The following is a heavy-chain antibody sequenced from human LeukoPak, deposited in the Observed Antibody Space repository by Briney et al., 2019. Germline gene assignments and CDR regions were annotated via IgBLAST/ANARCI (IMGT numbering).Heavy chain of an antibody. J-gene: IGHJ4*02. Sequence: PGGSLRLSCAASGFTFSSYAMSWVRQAPGKGLEWVSAISGSGGSTYYADSVKGRFTIFRDNSKNTLYLQMNSLRAEDTAVYYCAKDPTMIVVVIPDYWGQGTLVTVSS. V-gene: IGHV3-23*01. CDR3: AKDPTMIVVVIPDY. CDR1: GFTFSSYA. D-gene: IGHD3-22*01. CDR2: ISGSGGST.